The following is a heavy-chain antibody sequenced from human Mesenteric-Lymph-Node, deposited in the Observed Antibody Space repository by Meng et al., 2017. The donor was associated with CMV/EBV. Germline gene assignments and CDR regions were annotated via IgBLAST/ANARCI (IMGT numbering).Heavy chain of an antibody. CDR3: ARDNDYYDSSGYYYYYGMDV. Sequence: GGSLRLSCAASGFTFSSYWMHWVRQAPGKGLVWVSRINSDGSSTSYADSVKGRFTISRDNAKNTLYLQMNSLRAEDTAVYYCARDNDYYDSSGYYYYYGMDVWGQGTTVTVSS. CDR1: GFTFSSYW. CDR2: INSDGSST. D-gene: IGHD3-22*01. V-gene: IGHV3-74*01. J-gene: IGHJ6*02.